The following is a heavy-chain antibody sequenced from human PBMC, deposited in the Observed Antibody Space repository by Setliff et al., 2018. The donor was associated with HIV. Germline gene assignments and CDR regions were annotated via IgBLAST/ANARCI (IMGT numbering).Heavy chain of an antibody. CDR2: FHYSGST. J-gene: IGHJ5*02. D-gene: IGHD3-10*01. CDR3: ARAVTMVRGVIVQFDP. V-gene: IGHV4-59*01. Sequence: SETLRLSCAASGFTFSNYAMSWVRQPPGKGLEWIGSFHYSGSTSYNPSLKSRVTISVDTSKNQFSLKLSSVTAADTAVYYCARAVTMVRGVIVQFDPWGQGTLVTVSS. CDR1: GFTFSNYA.